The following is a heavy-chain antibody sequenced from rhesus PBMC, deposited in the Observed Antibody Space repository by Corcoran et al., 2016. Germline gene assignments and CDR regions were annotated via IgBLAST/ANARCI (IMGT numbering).Heavy chain of an antibody. D-gene: IGHD5-30*01. CDR2: IYGSRTST. CDR1: GGSISDSYR. V-gene: IGHV4S10*01. CDR3: ARDGYSKTIDY. J-gene: IGHJ4*01. Sequence: QVQLQESGPGVVKPSETLSLTCAVSGGSISDSYRWSWIRQPPGKGLEWIGYIYGSRTSTTSTPSLESRVTMSTDTSKNQFSLKLDSVTAADSAVDYCARDGYSKTIDYWGQGVLVTVSS.